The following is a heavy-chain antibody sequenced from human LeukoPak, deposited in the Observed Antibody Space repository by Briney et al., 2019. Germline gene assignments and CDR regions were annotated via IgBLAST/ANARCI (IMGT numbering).Heavy chain of an antibody. CDR1: GGSISSYY. J-gene: IGHJ2*01. Sequence: SETLSLTCTVSGGSISSYYWSWIRQPPGKGLEWMGYIYYSGSTNYNPSLKSRVTISVDTSKNQFSLKLSSVTAADTAVYYCASSRRGGDSPNLVGSWYFDLWGRGTLVTVSS. V-gene: IGHV4-59*01. CDR2: IYYSGST. D-gene: IGHD3-10*01. CDR3: ASSRRGGDSPNLVGSWYFDL.